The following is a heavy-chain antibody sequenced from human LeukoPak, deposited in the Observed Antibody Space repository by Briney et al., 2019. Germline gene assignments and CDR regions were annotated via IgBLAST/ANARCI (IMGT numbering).Heavy chain of an antibody. V-gene: IGHV1-46*01. D-gene: IGHD2-15*01. Sequence: ASVKVSCKASGYTFTSYYMHWVRQAPGQGLEWMGIINPSGGSTSYAQKFQGRVTMTRDTSISTAYMELSRLRSDDTAVYYCARSKGWTDALDYWGQGTLVTVSS. CDR3: ARSKGWTDALDY. J-gene: IGHJ4*02. CDR2: INPSGGST. CDR1: GYTFTSYY.